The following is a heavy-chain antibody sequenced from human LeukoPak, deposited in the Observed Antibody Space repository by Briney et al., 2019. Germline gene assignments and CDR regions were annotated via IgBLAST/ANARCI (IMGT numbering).Heavy chain of an antibody. V-gene: IGHV4-59*01. D-gene: IGHD1-26*01. Sequence: PSETLSLTCTVSGGSISSYYWSWIRQPPGKGLEWIGYIYYSGSTNYNPSLKSRVTISVDTSKNQFSLKLSSFTAADTAVYYCARDSYYASYYYYMDVWGKGTTVTVSS. CDR1: GGSISSYY. CDR3: ARDSYYASYYYYMDV. J-gene: IGHJ6*03. CDR2: IYYSGST.